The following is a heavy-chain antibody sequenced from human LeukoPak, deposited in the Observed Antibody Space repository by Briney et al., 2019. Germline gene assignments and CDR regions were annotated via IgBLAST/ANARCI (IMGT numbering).Heavy chain of an antibody. D-gene: IGHD5-18*01. CDR1: GGSISSGDYY. CDR2: VYYSGST. V-gene: IGHV4-30-4*01. CDR3: ARAGYSYGFFDY. J-gene: IGHJ4*02. Sequence: SETLSLTCTVSGGSISSGDYYWSWIRQPPGKGLEWIGYVYYSGSTYYNPSLKSRVTISVDTSKNQFSLKLSSVTAADTAVYYCARAGYSYGFFDYWGQGTLVTVSS.